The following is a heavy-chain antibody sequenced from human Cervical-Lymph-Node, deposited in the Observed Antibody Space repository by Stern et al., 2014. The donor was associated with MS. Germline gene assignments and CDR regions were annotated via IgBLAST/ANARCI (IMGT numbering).Heavy chain of an antibody. D-gene: IGHD6-19*01. CDR1: GYSFTHFW. Sequence: MQLVQSGAEVKKPGESLSISCKGSGYSFTHFWVGWVRQMPGKGLEWMWIIYPGDSDTRYSPSFQGQVTISADSSINTAYLQWSSLKASDTAIYYCAIMRGDSGLHYWGQGTLVTVSS. J-gene: IGHJ4*02. CDR2: IYPGDSDT. V-gene: IGHV5-51*03. CDR3: AIMRGDSGLHY.